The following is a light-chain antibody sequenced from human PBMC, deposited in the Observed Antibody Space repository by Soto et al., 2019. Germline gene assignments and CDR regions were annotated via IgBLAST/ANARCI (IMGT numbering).Light chain of an antibody. CDR3: QQYNSYS. Sequence: DIQMTRSPSTLSASVGNRFTITCRASQSISSWLAWYQQKPGKAPKLLIYKASSLESGVPSRFSGSGSGTEFTLTISSMQPDDFATYYCQQYNSYSFGHGTKVDIK. CDR1: QSISSW. CDR2: KAS. J-gene: IGKJ1*01. V-gene: IGKV1-5*03.